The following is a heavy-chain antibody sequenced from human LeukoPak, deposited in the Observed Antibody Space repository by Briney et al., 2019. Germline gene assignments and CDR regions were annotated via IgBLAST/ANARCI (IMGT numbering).Heavy chain of an antibody. J-gene: IGHJ4*02. Sequence: SETLSLTCAVYGGSFSGYYWSWIRQPPGKGLEWIGEINHSGSTNYNPSLKSRVTISVDTSKNQFSLKLSSVTAADTAVYHCARGKQWLTRFDYWGQGTLVTVSS. CDR1: GGSFSGYY. D-gene: IGHD6-19*01. CDR2: INHSGST. V-gene: IGHV4-34*01. CDR3: ARGKQWLTRFDY.